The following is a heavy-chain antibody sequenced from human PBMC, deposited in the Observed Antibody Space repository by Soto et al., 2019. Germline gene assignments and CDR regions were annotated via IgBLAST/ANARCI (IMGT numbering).Heavy chain of an antibody. D-gene: IGHD1-1*01. Sequence: ESLTISCKGSGYSFTSYLIGWVRQMPGKGLEWMGIIYPGDSDTRYSPSFQGQVTISADKSISTAYLQWSSLKASDTAMYYCARHRLNAGSGMDVWGQGTTVTVSS. J-gene: IGHJ6*02. CDR3: ARHRLNAGSGMDV. CDR2: IYPGDSDT. V-gene: IGHV5-51*01. CDR1: GYSFTSYL.